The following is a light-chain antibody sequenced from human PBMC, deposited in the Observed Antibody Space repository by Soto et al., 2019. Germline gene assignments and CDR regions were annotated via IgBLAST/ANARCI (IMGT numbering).Light chain of an antibody. Sequence: EVVLTQSPGTLSLTTGEGAILSCRASQSINSNLAWYQQKPGQAPRLLIFGASTRAIGIPARFSGSGSGTEFTLTISSLQSEDFAVYYCQHYNNLPLTFGGGTKVDIK. J-gene: IGKJ4*01. V-gene: IGKV3-15*01. CDR1: QSINSN. CDR3: QHYNNLPLT. CDR2: GAS.